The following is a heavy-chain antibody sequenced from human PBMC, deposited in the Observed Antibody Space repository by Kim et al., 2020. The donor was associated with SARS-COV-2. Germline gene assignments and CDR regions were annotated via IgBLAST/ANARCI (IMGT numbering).Heavy chain of an antibody. CDR1: GGSISSYY. Sequence: SQTLSLTCTVSGGSISSYYWSWIRQPPGKGLEWIGYIYYSGSTNYNPSLKSRVTISVDTSKNQFSLKLSSVTASGTAVYYCARGSWDYGDYDWGQGTLVTVSS. V-gene: IGHV4-59*01. CDR2: IYYSGST. J-gene: IGHJ4*02. D-gene: IGHD4-17*01. CDR3: ARGSWDYGDYD.